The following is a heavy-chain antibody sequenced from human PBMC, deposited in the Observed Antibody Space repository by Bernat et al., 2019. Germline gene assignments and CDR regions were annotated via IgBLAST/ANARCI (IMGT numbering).Heavy chain of an antibody. Sequence: EVHVVESGGGLVQPGGSLRLSCSASRFSFSGFSMHWVRQAPGKGLEYVSAIGPDGVGTWYADSVKGRFTISRDNSKNTLYLQMTSLRPEDTALYYCGNDLHAVVFNWGQGAQVTVSS. D-gene: IGHD2-21*01. J-gene: IGHJ4*02. CDR3: GNDLHAVVFN. V-gene: IGHV3-64D*08. CDR2: IGPDGVGT. CDR1: RFSFSGFS.